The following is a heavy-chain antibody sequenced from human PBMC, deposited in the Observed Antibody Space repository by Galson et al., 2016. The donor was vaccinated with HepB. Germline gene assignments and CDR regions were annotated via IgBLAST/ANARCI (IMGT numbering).Heavy chain of an antibody. J-gene: IGHJ4*02. CDR3: SRQFGNSREFEY. CDR2: VPPTRRT. D-gene: IGHD3-3*01. Sequence: SETLSLTCSVSGGSITNYFWSWIRPSPGKRLEWIGYVPPTRRTNYTPSLRGRVSMSVDTSNNQIFLRLNSVTAADTAVYYCSRQFGNSREFEYWGQGSLVTVSS. V-gene: IGHV4-59*01. CDR1: GGSITNYF.